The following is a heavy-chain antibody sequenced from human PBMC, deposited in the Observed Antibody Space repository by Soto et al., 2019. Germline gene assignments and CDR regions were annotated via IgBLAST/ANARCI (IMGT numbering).Heavy chain of an antibody. D-gene: IGHD3-3*01. CDR3: ARATSTTVLRFLEWAPGNRPGNWFDP. V-gene: IGHV1-18*01. Sequence: ASVKVSCKASGYTFTSYGISWVRQAPGQGLEWMGWISAYNGNTNYAQKLQGRVTMTTDTSTSTAYMELRSLRSDDTAVYYCARATSTTVLRFLEWAPGNRPGNWFDPWGQGTLVTVSS. J-gene: IGHJ5*02. CDR1: GYTFTSYG. CDR2: ISAYNGNT.